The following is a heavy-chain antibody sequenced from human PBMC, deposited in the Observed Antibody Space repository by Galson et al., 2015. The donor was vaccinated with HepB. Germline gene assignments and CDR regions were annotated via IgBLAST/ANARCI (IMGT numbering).Heavy chain of an antibody. J-gene: IGHJ3*02. Sequence: ETLSLTCTVSGGSISGSYWSWIRQPPGKGLEWIGNVYYSGSPTYNPSLKRRVTISVDTSKKQFSLKLNSVTAADTAVYYCARAMYNDAVDKWGQGTMVTVSS. CDR1: GGSISGSY. D-gene: IGHD1-14*01. CDR3: ARAMYNDAVDK. V-gene: IGHV4-59*08. CDR2: VYYSGSP.